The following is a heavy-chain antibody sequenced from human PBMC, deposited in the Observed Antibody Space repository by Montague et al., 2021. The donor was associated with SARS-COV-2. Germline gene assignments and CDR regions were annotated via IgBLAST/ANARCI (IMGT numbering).Heavy chain of an antibody. D-gene: IGHD1-26*01. V-gene: IGHV4-4*07. Sequence: SETLSLTCTVSGGSISSYYWSWIRQPAGKGLEWIGRIRTTGHTDYNSSLESRVFMSVDTSTNQFSLSLTSVTAADTAVYFCGRFGSGTLEFDLWGQGTLVTVSS. CDR1: GGSISSYY. CDR2: IRTTGHT. CDR3: GRFGSGTLEFDL. J-gene: IGHJ4*02.